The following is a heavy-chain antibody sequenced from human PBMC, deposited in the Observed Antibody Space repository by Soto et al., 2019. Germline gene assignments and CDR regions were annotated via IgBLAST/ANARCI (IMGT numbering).Heavy chain of an antibody. CDR1: GFTFSDYY. CDR2: ISSSGSTI. J-gene: IGHJ4*02. D-gene: IGHD6-19*01. CDR3: ARDPLYSSGWYRYYFDY. Sequence: PGGSLRLSCAASGFTFSDYYMSWIRQAPGKGLEWVSYISSSGSTIYYADSVKGRFTISRDNAKNSLYLQMNSLRAEDTAAYYCARDPLYSSGWYRYYFDYWGQGTLVTVSS. V-gene: IGHV3-11*01.